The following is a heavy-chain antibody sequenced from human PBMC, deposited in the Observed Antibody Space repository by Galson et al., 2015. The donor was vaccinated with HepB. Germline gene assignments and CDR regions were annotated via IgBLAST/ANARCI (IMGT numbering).Heavy chain of an antibody. Sequence: SLRLSCAASGFTFSNAWMSWVRQAPGKGLEWVGRIKSKTDGGTTDYAAPVKGRFTISRDDSKNTLYLQMNSLKTEDTAVYYCTTAQAAHCSSTSCHPYYYYYGMDVWGQGTTVTVSS. J-gene: IGHJ6*02. V-gene: IGHV3-15*01. D-gene: IGHD2-2*01. CDR3: TTAQAAHCSSTSCHPYYYYYGMDV. CDR1: GFTFSNAW. CDR2: IKSKTDGGTT.